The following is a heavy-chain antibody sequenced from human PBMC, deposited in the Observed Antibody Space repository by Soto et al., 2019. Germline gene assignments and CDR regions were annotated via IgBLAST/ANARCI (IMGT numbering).Heavy chain of an antibody. CDR2: INSDGSST. V-gene: IGHV3-74*01. Sequence: EVQLVESGGGLVQPGGSLRLSCAASGFTFSSYWMHWVRQAPGKGLVWVSRINSDGSSTSYADSVKGRFTISRDNAKNTLDLQMNSLRAEDTAVYYCARGGSLNWHFDLWGRGTLVTVSS. D-gene: IGHD1-26*01. J-gene: IGHJ2*01. CDR1: GFTFSSYW. CDR3: ARGGSLNWHFDL.